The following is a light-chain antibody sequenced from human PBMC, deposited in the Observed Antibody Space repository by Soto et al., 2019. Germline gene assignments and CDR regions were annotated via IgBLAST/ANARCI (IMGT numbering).Light chain of an antibody. Sequence: DTQVAHSPSTKSASVGDKVTITCRASQDISSYLAWFQQKPGKVPKRLIYAASSLQSGVPARFSGSGSGTEFTLTISSLQPEDFATYYCLHHTSYPLTFRGGTKV. J-gene: IGKJ4*01. CDR2: AAS. CDR3: LHHTSYPLT. V-gene: IGKV1-17*03. CDR1: QDISSY.